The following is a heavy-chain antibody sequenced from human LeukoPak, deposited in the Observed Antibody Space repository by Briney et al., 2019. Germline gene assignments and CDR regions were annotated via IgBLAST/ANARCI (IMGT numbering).Heavy chain of an antibody. Sequence: PGGSLRLSCAASGFTFSSYGMHWVRQAPGKGLEWVAVISYDGSNKYYADSVKGRFTISRDNSKNTLYLQMNSLRSEDTAVYYCARPSGGMSSGNDFDYWGQGTLVTVSS. D-gene: IGHD6-13*01. CDR2: ISYDGSNK. CDR1: GFTFSSYG. V-gene: IGHV3-30*03. CDR3: ARPSGGMSSGNDFDY. J-gene: IGHJ4*02.